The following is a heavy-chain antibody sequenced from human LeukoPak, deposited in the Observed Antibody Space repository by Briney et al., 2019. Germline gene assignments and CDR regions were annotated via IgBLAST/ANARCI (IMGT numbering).Heavy chain of an antibody. CDR2: ISSSSSYI. CDR3: ARASVQTGTSSWVDY. V-gene: IGHV3-21*01. D-gene: IGHD6-13*01. J-gene: IGHJ4*02. CDR1: GFTFSSYS. Sequence: GGSLRLSCAASGFTFSSYSMNWVRQAPGKGLEWVSSISSSSSYIYYADSVKGRFTISRDNAKNSLYLQMNSLRAEDTAVYYCARASVQTGTSSWVDYWGQGTLVTVSS.